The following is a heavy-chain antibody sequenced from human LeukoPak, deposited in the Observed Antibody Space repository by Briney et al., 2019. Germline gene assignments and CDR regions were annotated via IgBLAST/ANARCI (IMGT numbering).Heavy chain of an antibody. CDR1: GFTFSSYS. D-gene: IGHD2-8*01. V-gene: IGHV3-21*01. CDR2: ISSSSSYI. J-gene: IGHJ3*02. Sequence: GGSLRLSCAASGFTFSSYSMNCVRHAPGKGLEWVSSISSSSSYIYYADSVKGRFTISRDNAKNSLYLQMNSLRAEDTAVYYCARAVSCTNGACSHDAFHIWGLGTMVTVSS. CDR3: ARAVSCTNGACSHDAFHI.